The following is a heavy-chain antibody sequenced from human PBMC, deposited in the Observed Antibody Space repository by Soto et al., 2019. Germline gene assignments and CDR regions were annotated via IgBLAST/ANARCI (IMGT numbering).Heavy chain of an antibody. Sequence: GGSLRLSCAAPGFTFNNYDMHWVRQATGKGLEWVAVIGAAGDTHYPGSVKGRFTISRENGKNSVYLQMNSLRAGDTAIYYCARDSGYDLTQPGMDVWGQGTTVTVSS. CDR2: IGAAGDT. V-gene: IGHV3-13*01. CDR1: GFTFNNYD. J-gene: IGHJ6*02. CDR3: ARDSGYDLTQPGMDV. D-gene: IGHD5-12*01.